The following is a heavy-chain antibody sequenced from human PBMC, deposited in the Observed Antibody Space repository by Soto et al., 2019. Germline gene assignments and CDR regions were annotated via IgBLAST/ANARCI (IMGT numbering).Heavy chain of an antibody. Sequence: PGGSLRLSCAAAGFSFSDYGMSWVRQAPGKGLEWISSISGSGFKKYYADSVKGRFTISRDNSKSTVYLELNNLSAEDTAVYHCAKNQGVELVPLATVDWFDPWGQGSVVTVSS. CDR3: AKNQGVELVPLATVDWFDP. CDR1: GFSFSDYG. CDR2: ISGSGFKK. V-gene: IGHV3-23*01. J-gene: IGHJ5*02. D-gene: IGHD1-26*01.